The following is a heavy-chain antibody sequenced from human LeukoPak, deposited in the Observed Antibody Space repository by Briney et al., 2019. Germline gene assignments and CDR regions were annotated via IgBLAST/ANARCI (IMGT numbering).Heavy chain of an antibody. Sequence: GGSLRLSCAASGFTFIDYAIHWVRQAPGKGLEYVSAISVGGDITYFASSVKGRFSASRDNAKNTMHLQLGSVRAEDMAVYYCARAMGYCSRTSCYFDSWGPGTLVTVSS. J-gene: IGHJ4*02. V-gene: IGHV3-64*01. CDR1: GFTFIDYA. CDR2: ISVGGDIT. D-gene: IGHD2-2*01. CDR3: ARAMGYCSRTSCYFDS.